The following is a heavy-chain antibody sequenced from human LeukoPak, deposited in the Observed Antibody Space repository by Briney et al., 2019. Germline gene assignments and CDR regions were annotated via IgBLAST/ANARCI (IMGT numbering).Heavy chain of an antibody. CDR2: IYYSGST. CDR3: ARRYDADLEWLLSPYFDY. CDR1: GGSISSGDYY. Sequence: SQTLSLTCTVSGGSISSGDYYWSWIRQPPGKGLEWIGYIYYSGSTYYNPSLKSRVTISVDTSKNQFSLKLSFVTAADTAVYYCARRYDADLEWLLSPYFDYWGQGTLVTVSS. V-gene: IGHV4-30-4*08. J-gene: IGHJ4*02. D-gene: IGHD3-3*01.